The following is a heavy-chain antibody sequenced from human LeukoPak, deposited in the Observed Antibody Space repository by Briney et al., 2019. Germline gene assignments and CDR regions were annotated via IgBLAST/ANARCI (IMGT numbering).Heavy chain of an antibody. J-gene: IGHJ4*02. D-gene: IGHD3-22*01. CDR3: ARDDDSSGYLDY. CDR2: IYYSGST. V-gene: IGHV4-59*01. Sequence: SETLSLTCTVSGGSISSYYWSWIRQPPGKGLEWIGYIYYSGSTNYNPSLKSRVAISVDTSKNQFSLKLGSVTAADTAVYYCARDDDSSGYLDYWGQGTLVTVSS. CDR1: GGSISSYY.